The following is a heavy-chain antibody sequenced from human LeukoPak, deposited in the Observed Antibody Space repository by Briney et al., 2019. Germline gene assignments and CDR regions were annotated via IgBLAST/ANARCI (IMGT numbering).Heavy chain of an antibody. CDR3: ARVGLAGNSGRGFFDY. V-gene: IGHV1-18*01. J-gene: IGHJ4*02. D-gene: IGHD6-13*01. CDR2: ISPHNGNT. CDR1: AYISSNYG. Sequence: ASVKVSCKVSAYISSNYGISWLRQAPGQGLEWMGWISPHNGNTDHAQKFQGRVIVTTDTSTSTAYMELRSLRSDDTAVYYCARVGLAGNSGRGFFDYWGQGTLVTVSS.